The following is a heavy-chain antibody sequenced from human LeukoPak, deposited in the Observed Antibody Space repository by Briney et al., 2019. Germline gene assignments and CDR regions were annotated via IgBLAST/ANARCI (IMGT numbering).Heavy chain of an antibody. D-gene: IGHD1-26*01. Sequence: GGSLRLSCAASGFTFSSYEMNWVRQAPGKGLEWVSYISSSGSTIYYADSVKGRFAISRDNAKNSLYLQMNSLRAEDTAVYYCARTSGTFDYWGQGTLVTVSS. CDR1: GFTFSSYE. CDR3: ARTSGTFDY. V-gene: IGHV3-48*03. CDR2: ISSSGSTI. J-gene: IGHJ4*02.